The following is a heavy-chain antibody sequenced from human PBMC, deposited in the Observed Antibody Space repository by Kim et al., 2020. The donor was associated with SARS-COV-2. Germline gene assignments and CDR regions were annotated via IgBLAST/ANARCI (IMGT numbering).Heavy chain of an antibody. J-gene: IGHJ4*02. CDR3: AKSTDYDDSGDYYYFDY. V-gene: IGHV3-33*06. D-gene: IGHD3-22*01. Sequence: KGRFTISRDNSRNTLYLQMDSLGVEDTAVYYCAKSTDYDDSGDYYYFDYWGQGSLVTVSS.